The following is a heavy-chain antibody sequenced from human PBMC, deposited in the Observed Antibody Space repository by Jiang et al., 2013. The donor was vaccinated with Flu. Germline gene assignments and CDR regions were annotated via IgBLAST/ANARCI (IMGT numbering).Heavy chain of an antibody. Sequence: GSGLVKPSGTLSLTCAVSGGSISSSNWWSWVRQPPGKGLEWIGEIYHSGSTNYNPSLKSRVTISVDTSENQFSLKLSSVTAADTAVYYCARRGHVGRWRYYFDYVGPGNLVTVSS. CDR2: IYHSGST. D-gene: IGHD2-15*01. CDR1: GGSISSSNW. V-gene: IGHV4-4*02. J-gene: IGHJ4*02. CDR3: ARRGHVGRWRYYFDY.